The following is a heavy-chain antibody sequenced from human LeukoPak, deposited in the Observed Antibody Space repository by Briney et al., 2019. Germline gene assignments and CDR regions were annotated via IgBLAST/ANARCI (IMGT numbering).Heavy chain of an antibody. CDR3: ATFYRSTRLGYWFDP. V-gene: IGHV1-24*01. CDR2: FDPEDGET. J-gene: IGHJ5*02. Sequence: GASVKVSCKVSGYTLTELSMHWVRQAPGKGLEWMGGFDPEDGETIYAQKFQGRVTMTEDTSTDTAYMELGSLRSEDTAVYYCATFYRSTRLGYWFDPWGQGTLVTVSS. D-gene: IGHD2-2*01. CDR1: GYTLTELS.